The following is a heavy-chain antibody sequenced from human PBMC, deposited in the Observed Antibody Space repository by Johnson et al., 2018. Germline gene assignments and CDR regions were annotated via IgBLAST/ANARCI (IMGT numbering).Heavy chain of an antibody. V-gene: IGHV3-30*18. CDR2: ISYDGSNK. CDR1: GFTFSSYG. CDR3: AKGSGLLYYYYYMDV. J-gene: IGHJ6*03. D-gene: IGHD3-10*01. Sequence: VQLVESGGGVVQPGRSLRLSCAASGFTFSSYGMHWVRQAPGKGLEWVAVISYDGSNKYYADSVKGRFTISRDNSKNTLYLQMNSLRAEDTAVFYCAKGSGLLYYYYYMDVWGKGTTVTVSS.